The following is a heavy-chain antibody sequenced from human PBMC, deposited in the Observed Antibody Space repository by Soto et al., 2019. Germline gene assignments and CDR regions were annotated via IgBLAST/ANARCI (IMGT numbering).Heavy chain of an antibody. Sequence: QITLKESGPTLVKPTQTLTLTCTFSGFSLSTSGVGVGWIRQPPGKALEWLALIYWDDDKRYSPSLKSRLTITKDTSKNQVVLTMTNMDPVDTATYYCAHSLAASNYGDYDAINSFDYWGQGTLVTVSS. CDR1: GFSLSTSGVG. D-gene: IGHD4-17*01. CDR3: AHSLAASNYGDYDAINSFDY. CDR2: IYWDDDK. V-gene: IGHV2-5*02. J-gene: IGHJ4*02.